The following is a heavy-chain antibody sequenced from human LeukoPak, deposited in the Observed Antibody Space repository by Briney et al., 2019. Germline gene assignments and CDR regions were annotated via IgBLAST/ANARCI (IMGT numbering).Heavy chain of an antibody. CDR3: AKDAYLIAVAGNYFDY. Sequence: GGSLRLSCAASGFSFISYSMNWVRQAPGKGLEWVSRIYNDGSSTSYADSVKGRFTISRDNSKNTLYLQMNSLRAEDTAVYYCAKDAYLIAVAGNYFDYWGQGTLVTVSS. J-gene: IGHJ4*02. CDR1: GFSFISYS. D-gene: IGHD6-19*01. V-gene: IGHV3-74*01. CDR2: IYNDGSST.